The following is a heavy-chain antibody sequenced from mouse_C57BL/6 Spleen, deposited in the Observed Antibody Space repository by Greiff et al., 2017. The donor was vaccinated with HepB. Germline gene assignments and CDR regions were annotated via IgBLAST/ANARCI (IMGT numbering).Heavy chain of an antibody. CDR1: GFTFSDYG. J-gene: IGHJ4*01. Sequence: DVMLVESGGGLVKPGGSLKLSCAASGFTFSDYGMHWVRQAPEKGLEWVAYISSGSSTIYYADTVKGRFTISRDNAKNTLFLQMTSLRSEDTAMYYCARGRYGSSPMDYWGQGTSVTVSS. CDR2: ISSGSSTI. D-gene: IGHD1-1*01. CDR3: ARGRYGSSPMDY. V-gene: IGHV5-17*01.